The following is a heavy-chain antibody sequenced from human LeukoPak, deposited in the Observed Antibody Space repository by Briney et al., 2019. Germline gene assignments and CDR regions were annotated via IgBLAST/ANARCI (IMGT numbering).Heavy chain of an antibody. CDR1: GFTFSSYA. Sequence: GGSLRLSCSASGFTFSSYAMHWVRQAPGKGLEYVSAISGNGGSTYYADSVKGRFTISRANSKNTLYLQMSSLRAEDTAAYYCVKGGRGYSYGPPMGYWGQGTLVTVSS. J-gene: IGHJ4*02. D-gene: IGHD5-18*01. CDR2: ISGNGGST. CDR3: VKGGRGYSYGPPMGY. V-gene: IGHV3-64D*06.